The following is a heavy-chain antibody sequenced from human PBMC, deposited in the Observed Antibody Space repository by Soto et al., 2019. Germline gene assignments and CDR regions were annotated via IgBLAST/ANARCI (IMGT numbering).Heavy chain of an antibody. CDR2: IWYDGSNK. CDR3: ASTVAGNYYYYGMYV. V-gene: IGHV3-33*01. D-gene: IGHD6-19*01. J-gene: IGHJ6*02. Sequence: QVQLVESGGGVVQPGRSLRLSCAASGFTFSSYGMHWVRQAPGKGLEWVAVIWYDGSNKDYADSVKGLFTIYRDNHQNKLYRQMNSMRAEDTAVYYCASTVAGNYYYYGMYVWGQGTTVTVSS. CDR1: GFTFSSYG.